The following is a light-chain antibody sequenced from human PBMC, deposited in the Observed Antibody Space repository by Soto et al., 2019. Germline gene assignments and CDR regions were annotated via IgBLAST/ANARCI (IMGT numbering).Light chain of an antibody. Sequence: DIVMTQSPDSLAVSLGERATINCKSSQNVLYNSNNKNYFAWYQQKPGQPPKLLIYWASTRESGVPDRFSGSESGTDFTLTISSLQAEDVAVYYCQQYYSPPLTFGGGTKVEIK. J-gene: IGKJ4*01. CDR1: QNVLYNSNNKNY. V-gene: IGKV4-1*01. CDR3: QQYYSPPLT. CDR2: WAS.